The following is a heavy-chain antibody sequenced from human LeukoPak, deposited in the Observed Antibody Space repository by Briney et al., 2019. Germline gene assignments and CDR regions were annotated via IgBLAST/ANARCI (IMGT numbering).Heavy chain of an antibody. CDR2: YYYSGST. J-gene: IGHJ6*03. D-gene: IGHD4-23*01. Sequence: SETLSLTCTVSGGSISSGGYYWSWIRQHPGQGLEWIVYYYYSGSTYYNPSLKSRVTISVDTSKNQFSLKLSSVTAADTDVYYCARVGGNYYYYYYMDVWGKGTTVTVSS. CDR3: ARVGGNYYYYYYMDV. CDR1: GGSISSGGYY. V-gene: IGHV4-31*03.